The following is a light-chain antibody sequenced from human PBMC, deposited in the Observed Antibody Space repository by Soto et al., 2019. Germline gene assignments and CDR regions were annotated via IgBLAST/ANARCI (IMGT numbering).Light chain of an antibody. CDR1: QRINTNY. Sequence: LVLKQSPGTVSLSQGERATLSCRASQRINTNYLAWYQQKPGQAPRLLISGASIRVTATPDRFSGSGSGTDFTLTSAGLAPAESGMYYCQQYSCSPITFGQRTLLDI. V-gene: IGKV3-20*01. CDR3: QQYSCSPIT. CDR2: GAS. J-gene: IGKJ5*01.